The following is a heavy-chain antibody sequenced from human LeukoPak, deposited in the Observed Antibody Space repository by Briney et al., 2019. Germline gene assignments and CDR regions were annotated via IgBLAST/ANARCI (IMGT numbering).Heavy chain of an antibody. CDR1: GDSISSYY. J-gene: IGHJ4*02. CDR3: ASSYYYGSGNLDY. CDR2: IYYSGST. D-gene: IGHD3-10*01. Sequence: PSETLSLTCTVSGDSISSYYWSWIRQPPGKGLEWIGYIYYSGSTNYNPSLKSRVTMSVDTSKNQFPLKLSSVTAADTAVYYCASSYYYGSGNLDYWGQGTLVTVSS. V-gene: IGHV4-59*01.